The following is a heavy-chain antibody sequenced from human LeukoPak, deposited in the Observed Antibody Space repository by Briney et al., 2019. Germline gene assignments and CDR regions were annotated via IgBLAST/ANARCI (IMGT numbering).Heavy chain of an antibody. D-gene: IGHD6-19*01. Sequence: GGSLRLSCAASGFTFSSYSMKWVRQAPGKGLEWVSYISYSSSTIYYADSVKGRFTISRDNAKNSLYLQMNSLRDEDTAVYYCARDERAGSGWYFVYWGQGTLVTVSS. CDR1: GFTFSSYS. J-gene: IGHJ4*02. V-gene: IGHV3-48*02. CDR2: ISYSSSTI. CDR3: ARDERAGSGWYFVY.